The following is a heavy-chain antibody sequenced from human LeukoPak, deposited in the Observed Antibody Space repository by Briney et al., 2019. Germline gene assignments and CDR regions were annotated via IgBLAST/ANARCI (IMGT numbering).Heavy chain of an antibody. CDR1: GFTFSSYN. D-gene: IGHD3-22*01. Sequence: GGSLRLSCAASGFTFSSYNMVWVRQAPGKGLEWVSYISSSSAINYADSVKGRFTISRDNAKNSLYLQMNSLRAEDTAVYYCARDLGQYYDTSDNWFDPWGQGTLVTVSS. J-gene: IGHJ5*02. CDR2: ISSSSAI. V-gene: IGHV3-48*04. CDR3: ARDLGQYYDTSDNWFDP.